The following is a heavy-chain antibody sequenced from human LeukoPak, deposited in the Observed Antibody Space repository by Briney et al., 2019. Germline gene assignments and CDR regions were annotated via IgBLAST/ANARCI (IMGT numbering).Heavy chain of an antibody. CDR2: ISSSSSYI. D-gene: IGHD4-17*01. V-gene: IGHV3-21*01. Sequence: GGSLRLSCAASGFTFSNYWMSWVRQAPGKGLEWVSSISSSSSYIYYADSVKGRFTISRDNAKNSLYLQMNSLRAEDTAVYYCAREPDDYETFDYWGQGTLVTVSS. CDR1: GFTFSNYW. J-gene: IGHJ4*02. CDR3: AREPDDYETFDY.